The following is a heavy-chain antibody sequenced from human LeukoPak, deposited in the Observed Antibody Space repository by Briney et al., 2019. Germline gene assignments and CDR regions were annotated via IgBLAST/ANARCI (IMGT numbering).Heavy chain of an antibody. Sequence: ASGKVSCKASGYTFTGYYMHWVRQAPGQGLEWMGWINPNSGGTNYAQKLQDRVTMTTDTSTSTAYMELRSLRYDDTAVYYCARDSGYGDYVGNPWGQGTLVTVSS. CDR3: ARDSGYGDYVGNP. CDR2: INPNSGGT. D-gene: IGHD4-17*01. V-gene: IGHV1-2*02. J-gene: IGHJ5*02. CDR1: GYTFTGYY.